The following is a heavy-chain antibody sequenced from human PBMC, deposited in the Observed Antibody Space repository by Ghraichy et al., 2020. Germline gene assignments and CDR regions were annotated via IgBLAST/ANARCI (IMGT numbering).Heavy chain of an antibody. V-gene: IGHV4-61*01. CDR2: IFYSGSS. Sequence: LNISCTVSGGSVSSGSYYWSWIRQPPGKGLEWIAYIFYSGSSNYNPSLKSRVTISVDTSKNQFSLKLSSATAADTAVYYCARESYGDYVRYGMDVWGQGTTVTVSS. D-gene: IGHD4-17*01. CDR1: GGSVSSGSYY. CDR3: ARESYGDYVRYGMDV. J-gene: IGHJ6*02.